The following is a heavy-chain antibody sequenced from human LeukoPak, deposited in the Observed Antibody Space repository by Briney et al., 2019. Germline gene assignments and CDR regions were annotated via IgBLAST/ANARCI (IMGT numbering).Heavy chain of an antibody. J-gene: IGHJ4*02. D-gene: IGHD3-10*01. CDR1: GGSISSYY. V-gene: IGHV4-59*08. Sequence: PETLSLTCTVSGGSISSYYWSWIRQPPGKRLEWIGYIYYSGSTNYNPSLKSRVTISLDTSKNQFSLKLSSVTAADTAVYYCASLDYYGSGSYGYWGQGTLVTVSS. CDR3: ASLDYYGSGSYGY. CDR2: IYYSGST.